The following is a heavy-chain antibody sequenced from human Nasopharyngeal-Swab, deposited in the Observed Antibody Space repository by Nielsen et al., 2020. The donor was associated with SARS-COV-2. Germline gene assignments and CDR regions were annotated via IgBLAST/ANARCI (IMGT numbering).Heavy chain of an antibody. CDR3: ARDEGGGWRP. J-gene: IGHJ4*02. Sequence: GGSLKISCAASGFTFSSYAMHWVRQAPGKGLEWVAVISYDGSNKYYADSVKGRFTISRDNSKNTLYLQMNSLRAEDTAVYHCARDEGGGWRPWGQGTLVTVSS. D-gene: IGHD6-19*01. CDR2: ISYDGSNK. V-gene: IGHV3-30-3*01. CDR1: GFTFSSYA.